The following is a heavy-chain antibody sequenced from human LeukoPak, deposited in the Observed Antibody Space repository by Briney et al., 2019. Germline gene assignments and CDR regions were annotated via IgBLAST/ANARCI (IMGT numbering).Heavy chain of an antibody. CDR3: AEGTYYYYGMDV. Sequence: GGSLRLSCAASGFTFSSYSMNWVRQAPGKGLEWVSSISSSSSYIYYADSVKGRFTISRDNAKNSLYLQMNSPRAEDTAVYYCAEGTYYYYGMDVWGKGTTVTVSS. CDR2: ISSSSSYI. V-gene: IGHV3-21*01. J-gene: IGHJ6*04. CDR1: GFTFSSYS.